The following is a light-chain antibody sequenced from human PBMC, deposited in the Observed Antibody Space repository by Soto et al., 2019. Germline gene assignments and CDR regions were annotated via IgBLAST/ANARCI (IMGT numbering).Light chain of an antibody. CDR2: WGS. V-gene: IGKV2-28*01. Sequence: DIVMTQSPLSLPVTPGEPASISCRSSQSLLHSNGYNYLDWYLQKPGQSPQLLIYWGSNRASGVPDRFSSSGSGTDFTLKINRVEAEDVGVYFCMQCRQRPPTFGQGTKVEIK. CDR1: QSLLHSNGYNY. J-gene: IGKJ1*01. CDR3: MQCRQRPPT.